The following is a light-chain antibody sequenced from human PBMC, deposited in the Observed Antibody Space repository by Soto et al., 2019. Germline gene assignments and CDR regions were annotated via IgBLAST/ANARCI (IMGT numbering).Light chain of an antibody. CDR2: AAS. CDR3: XXXXXXXIX. J-gene: IGKJ5*01. Sequence: AIRMPQSPSSFSASTGARVTITCRASQGISSYLAWYQQKPGKAPKLLIYAASTLQSGVPSRFSGSGSGTDFTLTISCLQSEDFATXXXXXXXXXXIXFXXGTRLEIK. CDR1: QGISSY. V-gene: IGKV1-8*01.